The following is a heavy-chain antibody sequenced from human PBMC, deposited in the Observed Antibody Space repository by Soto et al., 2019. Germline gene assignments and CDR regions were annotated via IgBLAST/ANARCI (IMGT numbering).Heavy chain of an antibody. V-gene: IGHV3-7*01. D-gene: IGHD3-9*01. CDR3: ASFPWYLDLSDPLFHS. CDR1: GITFSRYW. J-gene: IGHJ4*02. CDR2: VKQDGSER. Sequence: PGGSLRLSCVVSGITFSRYWMSWARQAPGKGLEWVGNVKQDGSERYYVDSVKGRFTISRDNAKNSLYLQMRSLRAEDTAVYYCASFPWYLDLSDPLFHSWGQGTPVTVSS.